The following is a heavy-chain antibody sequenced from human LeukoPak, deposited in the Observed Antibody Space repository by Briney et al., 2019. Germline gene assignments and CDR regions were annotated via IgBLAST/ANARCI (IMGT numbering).Heavy chain of an antibody. CDR3: ARDAEPLRFLEWFPTNY. V-gene: IGHV1-2*02. CDR2: INPNSGGT. Sequence: GASVKVSCKASGYTFTGYYMHWVRQAPGQGLEWMGWINPNSGGTNYAQKFQGRVTMTRDTSISIAYMELSRLRSDDTAVYYCARDAEPLRFLEWFPTNYWGQGTLVTVSS. D-gene: IGHD3-3*01. CDR1: GYTFTGYY. J-gene: IGHJ4*02.